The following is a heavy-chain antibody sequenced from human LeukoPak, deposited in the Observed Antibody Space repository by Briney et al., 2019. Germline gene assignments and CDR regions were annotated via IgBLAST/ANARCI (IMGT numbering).Heavy chain of an antibody. CDR3: AGVGVWFGELSPPYYFDY. CDR2: ISSSGSTI. Sequence: GGSLRLSCAASGFTFSDYYMSWIRQAPGKGLEWVSYISSSGSTIYYADSVKGRFTISRDNAKNSLYLQMNSLRAEDTAVYYCAGVGVWFGELSPPYYFDYWGQGTLVTVSS. J-gene: IGHJ4*02. D-gene: IGHD3-10*01. CDR1: GFTFSDYY. V-gene: IGHV3-11*01.